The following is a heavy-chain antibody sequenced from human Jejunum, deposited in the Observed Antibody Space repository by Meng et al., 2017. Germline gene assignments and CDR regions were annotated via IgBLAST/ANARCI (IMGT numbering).Heavy chain of an antibody. V-gene: IGHV2-5*02. CDR2: IYWDDEK. CDR1: WLPLSSIEVG. D-gene: IGHD3-9*01. CDR3: GRCNFAIVTGNRYNWFDP. J-gene: IGHJ5*02. Sequence: HITLKESGPTLGQSTQTLKPTFTFSWLPLSSIEVGVAWFRQPPGKALEWLAVIYWDDEKRYSPSLKNRLTITKDTSKNQVVLTMTNVDPVDTATYYRGRCNFAIVTGNRYNWFDPWCQGTLVTVSS.